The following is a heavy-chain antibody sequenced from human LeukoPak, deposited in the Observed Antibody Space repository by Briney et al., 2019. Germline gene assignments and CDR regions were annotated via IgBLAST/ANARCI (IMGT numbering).Heavy chain of an antibody. CDR3: AKGGGSYQYYFDY. D-gene: IGHD1-26*01. Sequence: PGGTLRLSCAASGFTFSSYGMSWVRQAPGKGLEWVSAISGSGGSTYYADSVKGRFTISRDNSKNTLYLQMNSLRAEDTAVYYCAKGGGSYQYYFDYWGQGTLVTVSS. J-gene: IGHJ4*02. CDR2: ISGSGGST. CDR1: GFTFSSYG. V-gene: IGHV3-23*01.